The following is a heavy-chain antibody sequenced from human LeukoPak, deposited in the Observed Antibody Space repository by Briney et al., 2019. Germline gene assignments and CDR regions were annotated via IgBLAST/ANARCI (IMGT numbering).Heavy chain of an antibody. J-gene: IGHJ5*02. V-gene: IGHV4-34*01. Sequence: SETLSLTCVVNNGSFTEYFWSWIRQPPGKGLEGIGEVYHSGSTNSNPSLKSRLSISTDMSKKQFSLKLNSVTAADTAVYYCAREKFLGRLTRVLDTWGQGTLVTVSS. D-gene: IGHD3-3*01. CDR2: VYHSGST. CDR1: NGSFTEYF. CDR3: AREKFLGRLTRVLDT.